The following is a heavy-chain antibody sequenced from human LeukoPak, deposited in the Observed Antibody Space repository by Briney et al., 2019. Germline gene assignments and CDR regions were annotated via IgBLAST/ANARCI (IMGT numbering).Heavy chain of an antibody. D-gene: IGHD1-14*01. V-gene: IGHV3-48*01. Sequence: GGSLRLSCAASGFTFSSYSMNWVRQAPGKGLEWVSYISSSSSTIYYADSVKGRFTIPRDNSKNSLYLQMNSLRAEDTAVYYCARDSLGIFDYWGQGTLVTVSS. CDR3: ARDSLGIFDY. J-gene: IGHJ4*02. CDR1: GFTFSSYS. CDR2: ISSSSSTI.